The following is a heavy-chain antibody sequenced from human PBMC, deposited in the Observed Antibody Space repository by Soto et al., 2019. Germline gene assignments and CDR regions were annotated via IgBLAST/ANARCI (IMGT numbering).Heavy chain of an antibody. CDR2: ISAYNGNT. CDR1: GYTFTSYG. CDR3: ARTGHSSSWHYYYYGMDV. J-gene: IGHJ6*02. V-gene: IGHV1-18*04. Sequence: ASVKVSCKASGYTFTSYGISWVRQAPGQGLEWMGWISAYNGNTNYAQKLQGRVTMTTDTSTSTAYMELRSLRSDDTAVYYCARTGHSSSWHYYYYGMDVWGQGTTVTVSS. D-gene: IGHD6-13*01.